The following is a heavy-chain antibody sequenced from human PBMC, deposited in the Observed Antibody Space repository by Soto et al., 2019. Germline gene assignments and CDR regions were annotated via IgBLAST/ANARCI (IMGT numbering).Heavy chain of an antibody. CDR1: GFTFSNAW. CDR2: IKSKTDGGTT. V-gene: IGHV3-15*01. CDR3: AKFPFGIGYYLDPLIRYYFDY. D-gene: IGHD3-22*01. J-gene: IGHJ4*02. Sequence: GGSLRLSCAASGFTFSNAWMSWVRQAPGKGLEWVGRIKSKTDGGTTDYAAPVKGRFTISRDNSKNTLYLQMNSLRAEDTAVYYSAKFPFGIGYYLDPLIRYYFDYWGQGTLLTVSS.